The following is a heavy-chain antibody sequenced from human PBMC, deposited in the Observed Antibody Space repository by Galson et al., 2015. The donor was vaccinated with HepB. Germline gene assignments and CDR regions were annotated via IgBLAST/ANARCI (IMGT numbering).Heavy chain of an antibody. CDR2: INSDGSST. V-gene: IGHV3-74*01. CDR1: GFTFSSYW. Sequence: SLRLSCAASGFTFSSYWMHWVRQAPGKGLVWVSRINSDGSSTSYADSVKGRFTISRDNAKNTLYLQMNSLRAEDTAVYYCARDALRVYTKVAGTKNYYYYGMDVWGQGTTVTVSS. CDR3: ARDALRVYTKVAGTKNYYYYGMDV. J-gene: IGHJ6*02. D-gene: IGHD6-19*01.